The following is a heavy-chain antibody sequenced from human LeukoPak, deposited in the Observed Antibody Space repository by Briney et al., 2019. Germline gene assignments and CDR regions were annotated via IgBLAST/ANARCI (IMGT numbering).Heavy chain of an antibody. Sequence: PGGSLRLSCAASGFTFSSFGMHWVRQAPGKGLEWVAVIWYDASNKYYADSVKGRFTISRDNSKNTLYLQMNSLRDDDTAVYYCVRGVGVSRFNYFDPWGQGTLVTVSP. CDR3: VRGVGVSRFNYFDP. CDR2: IWYDASNK. D-gene: IGHD1-26*01. V-gene: IGHV3-33*01. J-gene: IGHJ5*02. CDR1: GFTFSSFG.